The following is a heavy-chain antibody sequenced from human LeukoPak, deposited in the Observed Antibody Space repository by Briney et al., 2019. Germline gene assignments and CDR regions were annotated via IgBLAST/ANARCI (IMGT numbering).Heavy chain of an antibody. D-gene: IGHD4-17*01. Sequence: SGTLSLTCAVSGGSISSSNFYWGWIRQPPGKGLEWIGSMYDSGSTYYNPSLKSRVTISVDTSKNQFSLKLTSVTAADTAVYYCARVPTVTFFDYWGQGTLVTVSS. J-gene: IGHJ4*02. CDR2: MYDSGST. CDR3: ARVPTVTFFDY. V-gene: IGHV4-39*02. CDR1: GGSISSSNFY.